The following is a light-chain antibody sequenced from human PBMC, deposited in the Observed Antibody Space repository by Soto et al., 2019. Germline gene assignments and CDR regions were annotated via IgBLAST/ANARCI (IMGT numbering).Light chain of an antibody. CDR3: CSYAGSFTVV. CDR1: SSDIGGYNY. Sequence: QSALTQPRSVSGSPGQSVTISCTGTSSDIGGYNYVSWYQQHPGKAPKLMISDVSRRPSGVPDRFSGSKSGNTASLIISGLQAEDEADYFCCSYAGSFTVVFGGGTKLTVL. CDR2: DVS. J-gene: IGLJ2*01. V-gene: IGLV2-11*01.